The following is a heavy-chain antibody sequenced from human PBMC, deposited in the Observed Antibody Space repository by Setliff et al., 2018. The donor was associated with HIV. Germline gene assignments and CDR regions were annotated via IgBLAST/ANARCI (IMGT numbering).Heavy chain of an antibody. J-gene: IGHJ4*02. CDR3: TTADSISYSAFDC. CDR1: GFTFNNAR. Sequence: PGGSLRLSCAVSGFTFNNARMSWARQAPGKGLEWVGRIKSKTEGGTTDHAAPVKGRFTISRDDSKNTLYLQMSSLKTEDTAVYYCTTADSISYSAFDCWGQGTLVTVSS. D-gene: IGHD3-22*01. CDR2: IKSKTEGGTT. V-gene: IGHV3-15*01.